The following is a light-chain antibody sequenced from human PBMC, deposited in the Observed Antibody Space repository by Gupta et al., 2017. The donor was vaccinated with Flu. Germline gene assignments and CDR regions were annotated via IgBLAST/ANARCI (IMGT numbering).Light chain of an antibody. Sequence: DIQMTQSPSSLSASVGDRVTIPCRASQGIRNYLAWFQQKPGRAPQSLIYAASNLHSGVPSRFSGGGSGTXFTLTIXSLQPEDFATYFCQQDNNFPHTFGXGTKLEIK. V-gene: IGKV1-16*01. CDR1: QGIRNY. CDR3: QQDNNFPHT. CDR2: AAS. J-gene: IGKJ2*01.